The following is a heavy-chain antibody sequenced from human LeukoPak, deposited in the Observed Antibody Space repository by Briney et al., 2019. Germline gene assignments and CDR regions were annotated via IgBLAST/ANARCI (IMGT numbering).Heavy chain of an antibody. CDR1: GFTFSSYW. CDR2: INEAGSEK. Sequence: GGSLRLSCAASGFTFSSYWMSWVRQAPGKGLEWVANINEAGSEKYYVDSVKGRFTISRDNAKNSLYLQMNSLRAEDTAVYYCARVGFDCSGGSCYSGYFDYWGQGTLVTVSS. V-gene: IGHV3-7*03. D-gene: IGHD2-15*01. J-gene: IGHJ4*02. CDR3: ARVGFDCSGGSCYSGYFDY.